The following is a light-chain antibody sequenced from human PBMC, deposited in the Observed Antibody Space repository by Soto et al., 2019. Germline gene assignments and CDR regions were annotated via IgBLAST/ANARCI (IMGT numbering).Light chain of an antibody. J-gene: IGLJ1*01. V-gene: IGLV2-14*03. Sequence: QSALTQPASVSGSPGQSITISCTGTASDLGAYKYVSWYQQHPDKAPKLILYEVSRRPSGVSNRFSGSKSGNTASLTISGLLAEDEADYSCSSYTNTSTLVFGTGNKLTVL. CDR2: EVS. CDR1: ASDLGAYKY. CDR3: SSYTNTSTLV.